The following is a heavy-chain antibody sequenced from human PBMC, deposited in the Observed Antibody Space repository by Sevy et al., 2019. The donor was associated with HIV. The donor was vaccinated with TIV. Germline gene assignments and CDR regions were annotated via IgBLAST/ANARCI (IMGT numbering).Heavy chain of an antibody. CDR1: GYTFIDYY. V-gene: IGHV1-2*06. D-gene: IGHD2-2*01. Sequence: GASMKVSCKASGYTFIDYYLIWVRQAPGQGLEWMGRFNPNSGDTNYAQKFQGRVTMTRDASINSAYMELSRLTSDDTAVYYCAREWGFAMANAFDIWGQGTMVTVSS. J-gene: IGHJ3*02. CDR2: FNPNSGDT. CDR3: AREWGFAMANAFDI.